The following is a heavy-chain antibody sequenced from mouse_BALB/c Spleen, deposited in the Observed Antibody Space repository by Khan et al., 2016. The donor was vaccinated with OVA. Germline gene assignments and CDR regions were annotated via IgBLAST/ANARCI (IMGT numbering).Heavy chain of an antibody. D-gene: IGHD1-3*01. V-gene: IGHV2-9*02. CDR2: IWAGGSP. CDR3: ARLEDI. J-gene: IGHJ2*01. CDR1: GFSLTSYG. Sequence: VELVESGPGLVAPSQSLSITCTVSGFSLTSYGVHWVRQPPGKGLEWLGVIWAGGSPNYNSDLMSRLSHSQDNSKSHAFLKRNRLQTDDTAMYYCARLEDIWGQGTTLTVSS.